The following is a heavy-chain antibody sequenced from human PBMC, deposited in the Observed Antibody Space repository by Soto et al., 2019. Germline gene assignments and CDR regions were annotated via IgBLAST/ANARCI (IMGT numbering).Heavy chain of an antibody. J-gene: IGHJ4*02. D-gene: IGHD6-6*01. Sequence: EVQLLESGGGLVQPGGSLRLSCAASGFTFSSYAMSWVRQAPGKGLEWVAAISGSGGSTYYADSVKGRVTITSDNSKNMLYLQMNSLRAEYTAVYYCAKERSSYSSSSGEEWGQGTLVTVSS. V-gene: IGHV3-23*01. CDR2: ISGSGGST. CDR3: AKERSSYSSSSGEE. CDR1: GFTFSSYA.